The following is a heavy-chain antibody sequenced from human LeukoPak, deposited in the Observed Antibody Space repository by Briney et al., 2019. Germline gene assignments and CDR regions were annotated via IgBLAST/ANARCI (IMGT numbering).Heavy chain of an antibody. Sequence: GGSLRLSCAASGLTFSSDWMHWVRQAPGKGLEWVAVISYDGSNKYYADSVKGRFTISRDNSKNTLYLQMNSLRAEDTAVYYCASRDGYNIGNYWGQGTLVTVSS. J-gene: IGHJ4*02. V-gene: IGHV3-30-3*01. CDR2: ISYDGSNK. CDR1: GLTFSSDW. D-gene: IGHD5-24*01. CDR3: ASRDGYNIGNY.